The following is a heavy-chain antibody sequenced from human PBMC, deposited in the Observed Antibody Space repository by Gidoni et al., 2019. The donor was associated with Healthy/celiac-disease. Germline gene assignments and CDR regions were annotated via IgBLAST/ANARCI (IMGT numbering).Heavy chain of an antibody. Sequence: SCSSSYYWGWIRQPPGKGLEWIGSIYYSGSTYYNPSLKSRVTISVDTSKNQFSLKLSSVTAADTAVYYCARRVEEESGWLGMGDYYMDVWGKGTTVTVSS. D-gene: IGHD6-19*01. CDR2: IYYSGST. CDR3: ARRVEEESGWLGMGDYYMDV. J-gene: IGHJ6*03. CDR1: SCSSSYY. V-gene: IGHV4-39*01.